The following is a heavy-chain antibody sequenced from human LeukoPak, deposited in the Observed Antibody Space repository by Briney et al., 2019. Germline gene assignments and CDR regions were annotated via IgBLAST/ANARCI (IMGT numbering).Heavy chain of an antibody. Sequence: GASVKVSCKASGYTFTSYYMHWVRQAPGQGLEWMGIINPSGGSTSYAQKFQGRVTMTRDTSTSTVYMELSSLRSEDTAVYYCARGGVSRKPITASFDYWGQGTLVTVSS. CDR3: ARGGVSRKPITASFDY. CDR2: INPSGGST. V-gene: IGHV1-46*01. D-gene: IGHD5-24*01. CDR1: GYTFTSYY. J-gene: IGHJ4*02.